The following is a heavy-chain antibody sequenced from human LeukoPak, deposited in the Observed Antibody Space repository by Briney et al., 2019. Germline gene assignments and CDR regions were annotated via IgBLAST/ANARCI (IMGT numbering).Heavy chain of an antibody. CDR1: GFTFSSYS. V-gene: IGHV3-21*01. Sequence: GGSLRLSCAASGFTFSSYSMNWVRQAPGKGLEWGSSISSSSSYIYYADSVKGRFTISRDNAKNSLYLQMNSLRAEDTAVYYCARRYCSGGSCFLWPDYWGQGTLVTVSS. CDR3: ARRYCSGGSCFLWPDY. D-gene: IGHD2-15*01. CDR2: ISSSSSYI. J-gene: IGHJ4*02.